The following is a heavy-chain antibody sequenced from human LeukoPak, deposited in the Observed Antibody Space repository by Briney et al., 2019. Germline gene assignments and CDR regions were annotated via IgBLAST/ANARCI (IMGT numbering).Heavy chain of an antibody. CDR2: IYYSGST. V-gene: IGHV4-30-4*08. CDR3: ARYCSSTSCYPFDY. CDR1: GGSISSCDYY. Sequence: SETLSLTCTVSGGSISSCDYYWSWIRQPPGKGLEWIGYIYYSGSTYYNPSLKSRVTISVDTSKNQFSLKLSSVTAADTAVYYCARYCSSTSCYPFDYWGQGTLVTVSS. J-gene: IGHJ4*02. D-gene: IGHD2-2*01.